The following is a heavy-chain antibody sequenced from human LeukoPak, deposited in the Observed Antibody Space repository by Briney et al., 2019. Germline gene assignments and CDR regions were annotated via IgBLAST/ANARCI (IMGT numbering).Heavy chain of an antibody. Sequence: GGSLRLSCAASGFTFSSYGMHWVRQAPGKGLEWVARIWHDGSNEYHADSVKGRFTISRDNSKNTLYLQMNSLRAEDTAVYFCARGRRACSSTTCYSWFDPWGQGILVTVSS. J-gene: IGHJ5*02. CDR2: IWHDGSNE. CDR1: GFTFSSYG. CDR3: ARGRRACSSTTCYSWFDP. V-gene: IGHV3-33*01. D-gene: IGHD2-2*01.